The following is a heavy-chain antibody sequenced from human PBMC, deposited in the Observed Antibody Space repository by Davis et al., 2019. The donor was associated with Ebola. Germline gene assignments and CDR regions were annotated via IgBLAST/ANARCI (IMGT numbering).Heavy chain of an antibody. Sequence: GSLRLSCTVSGGTISRYYWSWIRQPPGKGLEWIGYIYYSGSTTYNPSLKRRVTISVDKSKHQFSLKLGFVTAADTAVYYCARAGVGEGAFDYWGQGTLVTVSS. V-gene: IGHV4-59*01. CDR2: IYYSGST. D-gene: IGHD1-26*01. CDR1: GGTISRYY. J-gene: IGHJ4*02. CDR3: ARAGVGEGAFDY.